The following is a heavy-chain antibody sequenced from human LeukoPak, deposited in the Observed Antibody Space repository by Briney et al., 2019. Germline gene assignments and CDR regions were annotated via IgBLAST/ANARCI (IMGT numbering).Heavy chain of an antibody. CDR2: IHAVEGT. CDR3: SSGTDSRKLGY. CDR1: GDSLNNRY. D-gene: IGHD3-22*01. V-gene: IGHV4-34*01. Sequence: SETLSLTCTVSGDSLNNRYWGWIRQPPGKGLEWIGEIHAVEGTNYNPSLRSRVTVSLDTSKIQFSLKMGSVTAADTGVCYCSSGTDSRKLGYWGQGTLVTVSS. J-gene: IGHJ4*02.